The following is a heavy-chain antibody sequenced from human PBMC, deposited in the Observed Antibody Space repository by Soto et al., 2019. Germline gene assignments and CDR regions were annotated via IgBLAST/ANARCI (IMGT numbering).Heavy chain of an antibody. Sequence: GGSLRLSCAASGFTFSSYAMHWVRQAPGKGLENVSAISSNGGSTYYANSVKGRFTISRDNSKNTLYLQMGSLRAEDMAVYYCARGGCSSTTCYHNHEQWGQGTLVTVSS. J-gene: IGHJ4*02. CDR2: ISSNGGST. V-gene: IGHV3-64*01. CDR3: ARGGCSSTTCYHNHEQ. CDR1: GFTFSSYA. D-gene: IGHD2-2*01.